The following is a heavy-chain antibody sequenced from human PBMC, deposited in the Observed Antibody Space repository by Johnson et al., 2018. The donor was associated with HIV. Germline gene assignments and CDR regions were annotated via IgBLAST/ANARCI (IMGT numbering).Heavy chain of an antibody. D-gene: IGHD3-9*01. CDR2: ISYDGSNK. Sequence: QVQLVESGGGVVQPGRSLRLSCAASGFTFSSYGMHWVRQAPGKGLQWVAVISYDGSNKYYGDSVKGRFPISRDNSKNTLYLQMDSLRVEDTALYYCAGVYYDILTGYYYDAFDIWGQGTMVTVSS. J-gene: IGHJ3*02. CDR1: GFTFSSYG. CDR3: AGVYYDILTGYYYDAFDI. V-gene: IGHV3-30*03.